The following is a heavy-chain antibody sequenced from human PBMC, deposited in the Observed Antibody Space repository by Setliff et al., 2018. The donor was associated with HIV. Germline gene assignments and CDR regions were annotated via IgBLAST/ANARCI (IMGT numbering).Heavy chain of an antibody. CDR3: ATGTPSDLDY. D-gene: IGHD1-7*01. J-gene: IGHJ4*01. CDR1: GYTFTSYG. V-gene: IGHV1-18*01. Sequence: ASVKVSCKASGYTFTSYGITWVRLAPGQGPEWVGWINPETGDPNYAQKFRGRVLMTRDTSITTAFLHVAKLTSDDTAIYYCATGTPSDLDYWGQGTLVTVSS. CDR2: INPETGDP.